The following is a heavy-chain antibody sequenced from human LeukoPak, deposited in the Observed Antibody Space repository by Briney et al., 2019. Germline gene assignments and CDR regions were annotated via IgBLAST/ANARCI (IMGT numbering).Heavy chain of an antibody. CDR1: GGSFSGYY. CDR3: ARDNRYYYDSSGYYYDDAFDI. CDR2: INHSGST. D-gene: IGHD3-22*01. Sequence: PSETLSLTCAVYGGSFSGYYWSWIRQPPGKGLEWIGEINHSGSTNYNPSLKSRVTISVDTSKNQFSLKLSSVTAADTAVYYCARDNRYYYDSSGYYYDDAFDIWGQGTMVTVSS. J-gene: IGHJ3*02. V-gene: IGHV4-34*01.